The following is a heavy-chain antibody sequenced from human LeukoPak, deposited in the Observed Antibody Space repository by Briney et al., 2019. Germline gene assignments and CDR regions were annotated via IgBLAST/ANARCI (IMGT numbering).Heavy chain of an antibody. D-gene: IGHD5-18*01. CDR1: VDPISRGDYY. Sequence: SVPLSLPCTLSVDPISRGDYYWSWIRKPPAKVLECLGYIYYNVSTYYNPALRSRVTISVDTTKNQFSLKLTSVTAADTAVYYCARWVGGYSYGYDYWGQGTLVTVSS. V-gene: IGHV4-30-4*01. CDR2: IYYNVST. J-gene: IGHJ4*02. CDR3: ARWVGGYSYGYDY.